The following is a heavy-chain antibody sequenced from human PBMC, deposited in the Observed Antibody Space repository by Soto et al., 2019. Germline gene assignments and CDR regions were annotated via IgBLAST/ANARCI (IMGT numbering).Heavy chain of an antibody. CDR2: IFHDGTA. J-gene: IGHJ4*02. V-gene: IGHV4-4*02. D-gene: IGHD3-10*01. CDR3: ARLVYDTRLNYMYFDF. CDR1: GVSLTSGNW. Sequence: SETLSLTCAVSGVSLTSGNWWTWVRQSPQRGLEYIGEIFHDGTANYYPSFERRVAMSVDTSRNQFSLKLTSVTAADTAVYFCARLVYDTRLNYMYFDFWGPGTLVTVSS.